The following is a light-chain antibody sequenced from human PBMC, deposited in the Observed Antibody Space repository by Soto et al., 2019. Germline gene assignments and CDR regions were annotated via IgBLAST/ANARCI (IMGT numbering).Light chain of an antibody. CDR3: QQYDSYSRT. CDR2: LAS. J-gene: IGKJ1*01. V-gene: IGKV1-5*03. Sequence: DIKMTQSPSTLSAFVGDRVTITCRASQSIRTSLAWYQQKPGKAPKLLIYLASSLESGVPARFSGSGSATEFTLSISSLQPDDFATYYCQQYDSYSRTFGQGAKV. CDR1: QSIRTS.